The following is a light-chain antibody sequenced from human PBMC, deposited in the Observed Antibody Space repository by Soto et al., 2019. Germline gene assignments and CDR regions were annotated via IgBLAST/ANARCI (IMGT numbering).Light chain of an antibody. Sequence: EIVLTQSPVTLSLSPGEGATLSCRASQSIYTKLAWYQKKSGQAPRLLIYDASTRAYGIPDRFSGSGSGTDFSLTISRLEPEDFAVYYCQQYAGSLYTFAQGTKVDI. J-gene: IGKJ2*01. V-gene: IGKV3-20*01. CDR1: QSIYTK. CDR3: QQYAGSLYT. CDR2: DAS.